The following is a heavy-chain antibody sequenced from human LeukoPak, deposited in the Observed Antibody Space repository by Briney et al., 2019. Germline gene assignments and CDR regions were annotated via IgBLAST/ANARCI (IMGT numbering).Heavy chain of an antibody. Sequence: GGFLRLSCAASGFTFSSYAMSWVRQAPGKGLEWVSAISGSGGSTYYADSVKGRFTISRDNSKNTLYLQMNSLRAEDTAVYYCAKDLGIAARRAGSRTNWFDPWGQGTLVTVSS. J-gene: IGHJ5*02. CDR3: AKDLGIAARRAGSRTNWFDP. CDR2: ISGSGGST. V-gene: IGHV3-23*01. D-gene: IGHD6-6*01. CDR1: GFTFSSYA.